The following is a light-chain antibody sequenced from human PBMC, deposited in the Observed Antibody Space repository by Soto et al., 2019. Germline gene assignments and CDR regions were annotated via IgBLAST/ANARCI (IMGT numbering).Light chain of an antibody. CDR2: SNS. Sequence: QSVLTQPPSASGTPGQRVTISCSGSGSNIAFDTVDWYQQLPGAAPKLLIYSNSQRPLGVPVRFSGSKSGTSASLAISGLQSEDEADYYCAAWDCSGYVFGIGTKVTVL. V-gene: IGLV1-44*01. J-gene: IGLJ1*01. CDR3: AAWDCSGYV. CDR1: GSNIAFDT.